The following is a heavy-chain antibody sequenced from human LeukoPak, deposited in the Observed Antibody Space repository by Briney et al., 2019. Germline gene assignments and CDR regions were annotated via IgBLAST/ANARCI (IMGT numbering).Heavy chain of an antibody. D-gene: IGHD2/OR15-2a*01. V-gene: IGHV4-59*01. CDR1: GGSISNYY. J-gene: IGHJ6*02. CDR2: INYSGST. Sequence: SETLSLTCAVSGGSISNYYLNWIRQPPGKGLEWIGYINYSGSTNYNPSLKSQVTISIDTSKNQFSLKLSSVTAADTAVYYCARDYFTSYYYYGMDVWGQGTTVTVSS. CDR3: ARDYFTSYYYYGMDV.